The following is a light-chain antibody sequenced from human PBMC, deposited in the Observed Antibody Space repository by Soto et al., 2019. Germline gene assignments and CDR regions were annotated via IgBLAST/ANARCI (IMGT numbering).Light chain of an antibody. CDR2: TAS. CDR3: QQSYNMPRT. J-gene: IGKJ1*01. Sequence: DIQMTHSPSSLSASVGDRVTITCRASQSISFYLNWYRQKPGKAPKLLIYTASNVQSGVPSRISGSGSGTDFTLTISSLQPEDFATYYCQQSYNMPRTFGQGNKLDIK. CDR1: QSISFY. V-gene: IGKV1-39*01.